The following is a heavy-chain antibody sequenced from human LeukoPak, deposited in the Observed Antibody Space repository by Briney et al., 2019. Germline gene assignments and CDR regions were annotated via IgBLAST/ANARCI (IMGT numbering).Heavy chain of an antibody. J-gene: IGHJ5*02. CDR1: GYTFTGYY. D-gene: IGHD3-10*01. CDR3: ARGTPPRITMVRGVQNWFDP. V-gene: IGHV1-2*02. Sequence: GASVKVSCKASGYTFTGYYMHWVRQAPGQGLEWMGWINPNSGGTNYAQKFQGRVTMTRDTSISTVYMELSRLRSDDTAVYYCARGTPPRITMVRGVQNWFDPWGQGTLVTVSS. CDR2: INPNSGGT.